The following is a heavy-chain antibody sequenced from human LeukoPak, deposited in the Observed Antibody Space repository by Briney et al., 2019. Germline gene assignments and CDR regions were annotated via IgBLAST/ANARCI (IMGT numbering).Heavy chain of an antibody. CDR2: IYHSGST. CDR3: AKISRRWPDY. Sequence: SETLSLTCVVSGYSISSGFYWGWIRQPPGKGLEWIASIYHSGSTYHNPSLRSRLTISVDKSKNQFSLKLTSVTAADTAMYYCAKISRRWPDYWGQGTLVTVS. CDR1: GYSISSGFY. D-gene: IGHD4-23*01. V-gene: IGHV4-38-2*01. J-gene: IGHJ4*02.